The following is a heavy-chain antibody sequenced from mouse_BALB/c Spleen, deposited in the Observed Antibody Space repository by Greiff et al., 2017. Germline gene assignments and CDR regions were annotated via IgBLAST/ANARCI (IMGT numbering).Heavy chain of an antibody. D-gene: IGHD2-3*01. CDR1: GYTFTDYN. J-gene: IGHJ2*01. CDR3: ARSMIGYYFDY. CDR2: INPNNGGT. Sequence: DVKLQESGPELVKPGASVKIPCKASGYTFTDYNMDWVKQSHGKSLEWIGDINPNNGGTIYNQKFKGKATLTVDKSSNTAYMELRSLTSEDTAVYYCARSMIGYYFDYWGQGTTLTVSS. V-gene: IGHV1-18*01.